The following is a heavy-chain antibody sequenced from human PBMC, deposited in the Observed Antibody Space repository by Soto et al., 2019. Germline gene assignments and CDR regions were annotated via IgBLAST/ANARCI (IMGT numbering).Heavy chain of an antibody. CDR1: GFTFSSYG. CDR2: ISYDGSNK. V-gene: IGHV3-30*18. Sequence: QVQLVESGGGVVQPGRSLRLSCAASGFTFSSYGMHWVRQAPGKGLEWVAVISYDGSNKYYADSVKGRFTISRDNSKNTLYLQMNSLRAEDTAVYYCANDIVVVTGDAFDIWGQGTMVTVSS. D-gene: IGHD2-2*01. CDR3: ANDIVVVTGDAFDI. J-gene: IGHJ3*02.